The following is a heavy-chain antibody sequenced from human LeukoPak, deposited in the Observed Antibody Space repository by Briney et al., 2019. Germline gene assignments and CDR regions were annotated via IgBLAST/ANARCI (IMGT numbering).Heavy chain of an antibody. CDR3: AKGEYYDFWSGYSCYFDY. Sequence: PGGSLRLSCAASGFTFSSYGMHWVRQAPGKGLEWVAVISYDGSNKYYADSVKGRFTISRDNSKNTLYLQMNSLRAEDTAVYYCAKGEYYDFWSGYSCYFDYWGQGTLVTVSS. V-gene: IGHV3-30*18. J-gene: IGHJ4*02. D-gene: IGHD3-3*01. CDR1: GFTFSSYG. CDR2: ISYDGSNK.